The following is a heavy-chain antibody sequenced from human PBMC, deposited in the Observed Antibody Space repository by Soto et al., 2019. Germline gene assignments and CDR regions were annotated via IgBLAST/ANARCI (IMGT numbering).Heavy chain of an antibody. Sequence: VQLVESGGGLVQPGGSLRLSCAASGFTFEDYGMSWVRQAPGKGLEWVSRINWNSVSTDYADSAKGRFTISRDNAKKSLYLQMNSLRSEDTALYYCAKVGDSGSFDSWGQGTMVTVSS. CDR2: INWNSVST. CDR3: AKVGDSGSFDS. D-gene: IGHD3-10*01. CDR1: GFTFEDYG. J-gene: IGHJ4*02. V-gene: IGHV3-9*01.